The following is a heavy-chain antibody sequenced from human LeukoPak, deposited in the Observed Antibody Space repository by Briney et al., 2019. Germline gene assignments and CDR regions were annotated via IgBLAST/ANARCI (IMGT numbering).Heavy chain of an antibody. CDR3: AKNRYSSSWSSWYYYMDV. J-gene: IGHJ6*03. CDR2: INPNSGGT. V-gene: IGHV1-2*02. Sequence: GASVKVSCKASGYTFTGYYMHWVRQAPGQGLEWMGWINPNSGGTNYAQKFQGRVTMTRDTSISTAYMELSRLRSDDTAVYYCAKNRYSSSWSSWYYYMDVWGKGTTVTISS. D-gene: IGHD6-13*01. CDR1: GYTFTGYY.